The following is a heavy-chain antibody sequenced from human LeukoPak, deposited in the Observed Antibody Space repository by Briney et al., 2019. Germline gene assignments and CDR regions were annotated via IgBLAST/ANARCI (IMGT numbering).Heavy chain of an antibody. CDR2: IYYSGST. V-gene: IGHV4-31*03. D-gene: IGHD3-10*01. CDR1: GGSISSGGYY. Sequence: SETLSLTCTVSGGSISSGGYYWSWIRQHPGKGLEWIGYIYYSGSTYYNPSLKSRVTISVDTSKNQFSLKLSSVTAADTAVYYCARGSGRLAQEDYYYGMGVWGQGTTVTVSS. CDR3: ARGSGRLAQEDYYYGMGV. J-gene: IGHJ6*02.